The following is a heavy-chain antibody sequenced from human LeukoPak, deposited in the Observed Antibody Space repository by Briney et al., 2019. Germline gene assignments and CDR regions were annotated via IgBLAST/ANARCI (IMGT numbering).Heavy chain of an antibody. CDR1: GGATSSYH. CDR2: IYTSGST. D-gene: IGHD3-16*01. Sequence: PSETLSLTCTVSGGATSSYHWSWVRQPAGKGLEWIGRIYTSGSTNYNPSLKSRVTMSVDTSKNQFSLNLSSVTAADTAVYYCARVGDYALKDWGQGTLVTVSS. J-gene: IGHJ4*02. CDR3: ARVGDYALKD. V-gene: IGHV4-4*07.